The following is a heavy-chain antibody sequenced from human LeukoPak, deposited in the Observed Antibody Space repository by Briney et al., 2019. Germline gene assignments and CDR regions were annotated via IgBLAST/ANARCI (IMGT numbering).Heavy chain of an antibody. CDR3: ATYTRHCSGGTCYSIDY. D-gene: IGHD2-15*01. V-gene: IGHV4-59*08. Sequence: ASETLPLTCTVSGDSISSYHWTWIRQPPGRGLEWIGYVYYSGSTNYNPSLKSRVPISLDTSNNQFSLKLGSVTAADTATYYCATYTRHCSGGTCYSIDYWGQGTLVTVSS. CDR1: GDSISSYH. J-gene: IGHJ4*02. CDR2: VYYSGST.